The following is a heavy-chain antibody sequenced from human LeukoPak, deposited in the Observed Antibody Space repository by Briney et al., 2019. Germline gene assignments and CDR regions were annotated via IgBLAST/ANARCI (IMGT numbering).Heavy chain of an antibody. V-gene: IGHV1-2*02. CDR2: ITPKSGDT. Sequence: ASVKVSCKAPGYTFSDFYIHWVRQAPGQGLEYVGWITPKSGDTYSPQRFQGRVTMTRDASISTAYMELSSLRSDDTAVYFCARVRLADERASAYRGQGTLVTVSS. J-gene: IGHJ4*02. CDR3: ARVRLADERASAY. D-gene: IGHD3-3*02. CDR1: GYTFSDFY.